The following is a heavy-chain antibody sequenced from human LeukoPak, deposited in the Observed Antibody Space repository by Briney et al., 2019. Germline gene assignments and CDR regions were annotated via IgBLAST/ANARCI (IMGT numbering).Heavy chain of an antibody. CDR2: IRYDGSNK. CDR3: ARLVVVAATGSDY. CDR1: GFTFSSYG. V-gene: IGHV3-30*02. Sequence: PGGSLRLSCAASGFTFSSYGMHWVRQAPGKGLEWVAFIRYDGSNKYYADSVKGRFTISRDNSKNTLYLQMNSLRAEDTAVYYCARLVVVAATGSDYWGQGTLVTVSS. J-gene: IGHJ4*02. D-gene: IGHD2-15*01.